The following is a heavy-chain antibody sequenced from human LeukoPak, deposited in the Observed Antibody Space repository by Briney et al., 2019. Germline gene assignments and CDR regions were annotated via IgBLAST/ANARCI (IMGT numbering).Heavy chain of an antibody. CDR1: GGSISSYR. J-gene: IGHJ4*02. CDR2: AYYSGST. D-gene: IGHD6-19*01. V-gene: IGHV4-59*01. Sequence: SETLSLTCTVSGGSISSYRWTWIRQPPGKGLEWIGYAYYSGSTNYNPSLKSRVTISPDTSKNQFSLKLSSVTAADTAVYYCVRDGGSGWTGFDYWGQGTLVTVSS. CDR3: VRDGGSGWTGFDY.